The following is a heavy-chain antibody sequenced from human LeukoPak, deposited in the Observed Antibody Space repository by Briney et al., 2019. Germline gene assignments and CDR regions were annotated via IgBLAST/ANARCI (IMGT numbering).Heavy chain of an antibody. CDR3: AKDWGYGSGSYSGY. J-gene: IGHJ4*02. Sequence: PGGSLRLSCTASGFTFSGYWMSWVRQAPGKGLEWVAVISYDGSNKYYADSVKGRFTISRDNSKNTLYLQMNSLRAEDTAVYYCAKDWGYGSGSYSGYWGQGTLVTVSS. CDR2: ISYDGSNK. CDR1: GFTFSGYW. D-gene: IGHD3-10*01. V-gene: IGHV3-30*18.